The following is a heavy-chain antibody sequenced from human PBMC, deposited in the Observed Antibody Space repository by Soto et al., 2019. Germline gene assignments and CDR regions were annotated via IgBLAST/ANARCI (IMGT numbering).Heavy chain of an antibody. J-gene: IGHJ6*02. CDR2: INPKFGDT. V-gene: IGHV1-2*02. D-gene: IGHD3-10*01. Sequence: QVQLVQSGAEMKEPGDSVRVSCEASGYTFTSYYIHWVRQAPVQGLEWMGWINPKFGDTTYAQDFQGRDSMTRDMSISTVYMELSRLTSDDTAIYYCARNMDYYYGPGSGNGHGFWGQGTTVTVFS. CDR3: ARNMDYYYGPGSGNGHGF. CDR1: GYTFTSYY.